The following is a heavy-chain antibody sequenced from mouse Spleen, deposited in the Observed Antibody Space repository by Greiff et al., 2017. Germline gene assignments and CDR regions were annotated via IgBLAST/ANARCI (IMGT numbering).Heavy chain of an antibody. CDR3: ARVVDYGSTLYYARDY. Sequence: LQESGPELVKPGASVKISCKASGYAFSSSWMNWVKQRPGKGLEWIGRIYPGDGDTNYNGKFKGKATLTADKSSSTAYMQLSSLTSEDSAVYFCARVVDYGSTLYYARDYWGQGTSVTVSS. CDR1: GYAFSSSW. D-gene: IGHD1-1*01. CDR2: IYPGDGDT. V-gene: IGHV1-82*01. J-gene: IGHJ4*01.